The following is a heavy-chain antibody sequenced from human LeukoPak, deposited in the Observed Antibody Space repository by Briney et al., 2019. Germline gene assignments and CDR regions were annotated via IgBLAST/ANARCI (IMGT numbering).Heavy chain of an antibody. V-gene: IGHV6-1*01. CDR2: TYYRSKWYN. Sequence: QTLSLTCAISGDSVSSDSAAWNWIRQSPSRGLEWLVRTYYRSKWYNDYAVSVKSRITINPDTSKNQFSLQLNSVTPEDTAVYYCAREASGEGDYDSSGYYDYWGQGTLVTVSS. J-gene: IGHJ4*02. CDR1: GDSVSSDSAA. D-gene: IGHD3-22*01. CDR3: AREASGEGDYDSSGYYDY.